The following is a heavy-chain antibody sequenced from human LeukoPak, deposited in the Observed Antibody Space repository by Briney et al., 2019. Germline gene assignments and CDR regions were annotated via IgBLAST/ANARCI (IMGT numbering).Heavy chain of an antibody. Sequence: GGSLRLSCSSFGFTFGDYAFHWVRQAPGKGLEWLAFIRHDGSDSYYADSVKGRFTISRDNSKNTLYLQMNSLRAEDTAVYYCARDPLLWFGDPGYFDSWGQGTLVTVSS. CDR2: IRHDGSDS. J-gene: IGHJ4*02. CDR3: ARDPLLWFGDPGYFDS. V-gene: IGHV3-30*02. D-gene: IGHD3-10*01. CDR1: GFTFGDYA.